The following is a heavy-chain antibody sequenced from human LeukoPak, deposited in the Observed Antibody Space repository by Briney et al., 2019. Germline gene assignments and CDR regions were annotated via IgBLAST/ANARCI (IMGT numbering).Heavy chain of an antibody. J-gene: IGHJ4*02. Sequence: SETLSLTCTDSGGSISSSSYYWGWIRQPPGKGLEWIGGIYYSGSTYYNPSLKSRVTISVDTSKNQFSLKLSSVTAADTAVYYCARAYSSSWYYFDYWGQGTLVTVSS. CDR1: GGSISSSSYY. CDR3: ARAYSSSWYYFDY. V-gene: IGHV4-39*01. CDR2: IYYSGST. D-gene: IGHD6-13*01.